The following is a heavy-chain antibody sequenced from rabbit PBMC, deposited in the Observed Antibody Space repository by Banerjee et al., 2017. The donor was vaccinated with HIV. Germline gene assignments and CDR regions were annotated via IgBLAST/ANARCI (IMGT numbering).Heavy chain of an antibody. V-gene: IGHV1S45*01. CDR3: AREDAAGCAYAL. CDR1: GFSFSSSYY. CDR2: INSSSRSV. Sequence: QEQLEESGGDLVKPEGSLTLTCTASGFSFSSSYYMCWVRQAPGKGLEWIGCINSSSRSVVDASWATGRFTITKTASATVTPQMTSLTAADTAIYFGAREDAAGCAYALWGPGALVTVS. D-gene: IGHD6-1*01. J-gene: IGHJ4*01.